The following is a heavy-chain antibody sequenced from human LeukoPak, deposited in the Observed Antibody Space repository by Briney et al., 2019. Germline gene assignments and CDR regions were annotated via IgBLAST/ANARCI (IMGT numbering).Heavy chain of an antibody. D-gene: IGHD2-2*01. CDR2: IRYDGSNK. CDR3: AKESEDCSSTSCYWDKYYFDY. CDR1: GFTFSSYG. J-gene: IGHJ4*02. V-gene: IGHV3-30*02. Sequence: GGSLRLSCAASGFTFSSYGMHWVRQAPGKGLEGVAFIRYDGSNKYYADSVKGRFTISRDNSKNTLYLQMNSLRAEDTAVYYCAKESEDCSSTSCYWDKYYFDYWGQGTLVTVSS.